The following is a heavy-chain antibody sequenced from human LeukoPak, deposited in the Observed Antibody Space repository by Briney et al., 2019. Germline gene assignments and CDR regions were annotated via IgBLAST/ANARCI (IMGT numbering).Heavy chain of an antibody. Sequence: GASVPVSCQACGYTFTAYYMHWVRQAPGHGLEWMGWINPNSGGSNDAQKFRGRVTMTRDTSISSAYMDRSRLGSDDAAVYYCARDRVVGPAAFDYWGQGTLVTVSS. CDR3: ARDRVVGPAAFDY. CDR1: GYTFTAYY. CDR2: INPNSGGS. V-gene: IGHV1-2*02. J-gene: IGHJ4*02. D-gene: IGHD2-2*01.